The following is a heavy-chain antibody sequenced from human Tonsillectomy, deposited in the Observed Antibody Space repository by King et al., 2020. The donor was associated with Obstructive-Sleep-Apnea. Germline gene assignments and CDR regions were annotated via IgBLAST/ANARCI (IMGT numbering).Heavy chain of an antibody. D-gene: IGHD3-10*01. CDR3: ALTGRGSGTKSEY. Sequence: VQLVESGGGLVQPGGSLRLSCAASGLTFSSYAMSWVRQAPGKGLEWVSAISGSGGSTYYADSVKGRFTISRDNSKNTLYLQMNSLRAEDTAVYYCALTGRGSGTKSEYWGQGTLVTVSS. J-gene: IGHJ4*02. V-gene: IGHV3-23*04. CDR1: GLTFSSYA. CDR2: ISGSGGST.